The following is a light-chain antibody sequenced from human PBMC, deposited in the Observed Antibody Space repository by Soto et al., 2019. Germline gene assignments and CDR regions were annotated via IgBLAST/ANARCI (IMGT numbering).Light chain of an antibody. CDR2: DAS. CDR1: QSVSKW. CDR3: HQYDSYPYT. V-gene: IGKV1-5*01. Sequence: DILMTQSPSILSASVGDTVTITCRASQSVSKWVAWSQQRAGKAPNALIFDASNSEKGVPSRFSGSGSGTEFTLIISGLQPEDFATDYCHQYDSYPYTFGQGTKLEI. J-gene: IGKJ2*01.